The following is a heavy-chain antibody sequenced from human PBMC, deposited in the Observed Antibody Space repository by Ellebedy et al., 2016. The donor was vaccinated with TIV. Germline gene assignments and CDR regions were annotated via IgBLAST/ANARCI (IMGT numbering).Heavy chain of an antibody. J-gene: IGHJ5*02. CDR2: INPNSGGT. Sequence: ASVKVSXXASGYTFTGYYMHWVRQAPGQGLEWMGWINPNSGGTNYAQKFQGRVTMTRDTSISTAYMELSRLRSDDTAVYYCARDPGYCTNGVCSTYNNWFDPWGQGTLVTVSS. CDR1: GYTFTGYY. CDR3: ARDPGYCTNGVCSTYNNWFDP. D-gene: IGHD2-8*01. V-gene: IGHV1-2*02.